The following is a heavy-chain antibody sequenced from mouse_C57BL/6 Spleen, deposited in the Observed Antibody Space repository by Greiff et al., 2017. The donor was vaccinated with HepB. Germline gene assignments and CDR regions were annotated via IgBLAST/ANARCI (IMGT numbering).Heavy chain of an antibody. D-gene: IGHD1-1*01. CDR3: TITTVDYYAMDY. J-gene: IGHJ4*01. Sequence: QVQLQQSGAELAKPGASVKLSCKASGYTFTSYWMHWVKQRPGQGLEWIGYINPSSGYTKYNQKFKDKATLTADKSSSTAYMQLCSLTYEDSAVYYCTITTVDYYAMDYWGQGTSVTVSS. V-gene: IGHV1-7*01. CDR2: INPSSGYT. CDR1: GYTFTSYW.